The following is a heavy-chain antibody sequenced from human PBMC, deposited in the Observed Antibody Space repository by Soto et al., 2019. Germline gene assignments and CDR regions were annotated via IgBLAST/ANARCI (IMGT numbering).Heavy chain of an antibody. CDR3: STDSYDFVWGSYRFLQY. V-gene: IGHV3-15*01. D-gene: IGHD3-16*02. CDR1: GFLFNNAW. J-gene: IGHJ4*02. Sequence: GGSLRLSCEASGFLFNNAWMSWVRQPPGKGLEWVGRIKRKTDGATTDYTPPVRGRFTISRDDSKNTLYLQMNSLKTEDTAVYFCSTDSYDFVWGSYRFLQYRGQGTLVTVSS. CDR2: IKRKTDGATT.